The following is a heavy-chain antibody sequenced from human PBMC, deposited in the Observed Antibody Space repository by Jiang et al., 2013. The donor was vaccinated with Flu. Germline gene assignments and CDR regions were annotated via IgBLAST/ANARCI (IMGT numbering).Heavy chain of an antibody. V-gene: IGHV4-34*01. Sequence: LLKPSETLSLTCAVYGGSFSGYYWSWIRQPPGKGLEWIGEINHSGSTNYNPSLKSRVTISVDTSKNQFSLKLSSVTAADTAVYYCAKGGIATGWGQGNPGHRLL. D-gene: IGHD2-21*01. CDR2: INHSGST. J-gene: IGHJ4*02. CDR3: AKGGIATG. CDR1: GGSFSGYY.